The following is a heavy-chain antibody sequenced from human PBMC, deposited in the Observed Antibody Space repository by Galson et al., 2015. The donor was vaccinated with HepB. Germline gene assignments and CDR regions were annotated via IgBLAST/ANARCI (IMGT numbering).Heavy chain of an antibody. CDR3: TTGAYYYDSSGYYYGDY. J-gene: IGHJ4*02. CDR1: GFTFSNAW. Sequence: SLRLSCAASGFTFSNAWMGWVRQAPGKGLEWVGRIKSKTDGGTTDYAAPVKGRFTISRDDSKNTLYLQMNSLKTEDTAVYYCTTGAYYYDSSGYYYGDYWGQGTLVTVSS. V-gene: IGHV3-15*01. CDR2: IKSKTDGGTT. D-gene: IGHD3-22*01.